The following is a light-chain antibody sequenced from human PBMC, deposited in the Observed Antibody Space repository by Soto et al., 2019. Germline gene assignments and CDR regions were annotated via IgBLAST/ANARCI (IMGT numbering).Light chain of an antibody. CDR3: QQYVSSGT. J-gene: IGKJ1*01. Sequence: EIVVTQYPATLSLSAGERSTLSCRASQSVSSYLAWYQQKPGQAPRLLIYDASNRATGIPARFSGSGSGTDFTLTISRLEPEDFAVYYCQQYVSSGTFGQGTKVDIK. CDR1: QSVSSY. V-gene: IGKV3-11*01. CDR2: DAS.